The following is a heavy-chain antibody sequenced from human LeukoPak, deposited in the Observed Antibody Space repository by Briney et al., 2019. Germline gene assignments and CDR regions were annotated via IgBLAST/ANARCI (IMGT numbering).Heavy chain of an antibody. CDR2: VHISGST. V-gene: IGHV4-61*09. D-gene: IGHD6-13*01. J-gene: IGHJ5*02. Sequence: SQTLSLTCTVSGGSISSRSYCWSWIRQPAGKGLEWIGHVHISGSTNYNSSLKSRVTISVDASKSQFSLRLSSVTAADTAVYYCARLTYSNNWYFRRGLDNWFDPWGQGTLVTVSS. CDR3: ARLTYSNNWYFRRGLDNWFDP. CDR1: GGSISSRSYC.